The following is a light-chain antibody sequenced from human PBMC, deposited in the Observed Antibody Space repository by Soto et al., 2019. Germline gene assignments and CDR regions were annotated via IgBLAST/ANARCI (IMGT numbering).Light chain of an antibody. CDR2: SAS. CDR3: QQSCTSPPWT. V-gene: IGKV1-39*01. CDR1: QSISTY. Sequence: RHMPPSSVPLSPSLAAIVTISRRAGQSISTYLNWYQQKPGTAPRLLIYSASSVKTGVPPRFSGSGSGRDFTLTISSLRPEDIATYFCQQSCTSPPWTFGQATKV. J-gene: IGKJ1*01.